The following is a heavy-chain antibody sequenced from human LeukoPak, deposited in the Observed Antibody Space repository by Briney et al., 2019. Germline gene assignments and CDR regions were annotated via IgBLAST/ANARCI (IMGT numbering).Heavy chain of an antibody. J-gene: IGHJ4*02. D-gene: IGHD3-22*01. V-gene: IGHV3-74*01. CDR2: INSDGSST. Sequence: GGSLRLSCAASGFTFSSYWMHWVRQAPGKGLVWVSRINSDGSSTSYADSVKGRFTISRDNAKNTLYLQMNSLRAEDTAVYYCARRSAWDYYDRYYFDYWGQGTLVTVSS. CDR3: ARRSAWDYYDRYYFDY. CDR1: GFTFSSYW.